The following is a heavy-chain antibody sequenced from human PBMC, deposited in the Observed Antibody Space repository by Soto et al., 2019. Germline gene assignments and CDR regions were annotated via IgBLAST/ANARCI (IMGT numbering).Heavy chain of an antibody. V-gene: IGHV3-66*01. CDR2: IFSGGTT. CDR1: GFTVSSNY. Sequence: PGGSLRLSCVTSGFTVSSNYMSWVRQAPGKGLEWVSVIFSGGTTSYADSVKGRFFISRDNSKNTLYLQMNSLRAEDTVLYYGARVVGPASSGWYSWGQGTLVTVSS. CDR3: ARVVGPASSGWYS. D-gene: IGHD6-19*01. J-gene: IGHJ4*02.